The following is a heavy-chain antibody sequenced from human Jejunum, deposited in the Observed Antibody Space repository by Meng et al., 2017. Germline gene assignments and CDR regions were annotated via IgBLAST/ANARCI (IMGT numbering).Heavy chain of an antibody. CDR2: IGRSGSTI. CDR1: GFSFSSYE. V-gene: IGHV3-48*03. Sequence: GGSLRLSCAASGFSFSSYEMNWVRLAPGKGLEWASYIGRSGSTIYYADSVKGRFTISRDNAKNSLYLQMNSLRAEDTAVYYCARDMGYCSSVSCYEYAVFDYWGQGTLVTVSS. J-gene: IGHJ4*02. D-gene: IGHD2-2*01. CDR3: ARDMGYCSSVSCYEYAVFDY.